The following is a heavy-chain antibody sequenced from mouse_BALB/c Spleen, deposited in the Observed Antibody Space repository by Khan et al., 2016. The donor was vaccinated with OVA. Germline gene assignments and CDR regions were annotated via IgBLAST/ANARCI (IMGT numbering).Heavy chain of an antibody. Sequence: EVELVESGGGLVKPGGSLKLSCAVSGFTFSTFAMSWVRQTPEKRLEWVATISSDGDYTFYPDIVSGRFTISRDNAKNTLYLQMSSLRSEDTAMYYCARSPYSNFAYWGQGTLVTVSA. CDR2: ISSDGDYT. J-gene: IGHJ3*01. V-gene: IGHV5-9-3*01. CDR3: ARSPYSNFAY. D-gene: IGHD2-5*01. CDR1: GFTFSTFA.